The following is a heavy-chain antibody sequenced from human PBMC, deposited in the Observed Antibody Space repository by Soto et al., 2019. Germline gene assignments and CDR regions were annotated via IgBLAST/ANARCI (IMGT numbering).Heavy chain of an antibody. V-gene: IGHV1-2*02. Sequence: ASVKVSCKASGYTFTGYYMHWVRQAPGQGLEWMGWINPNSGGTNYAQKFQGRVTMTRDTSISTAYMELSRLRSDDTAVYYCVRDEDSSGYPSQSDYWGQGTLVTVSS. D-gene: IGHD3-22*01. CDR3: VRDEDSSGYPSQSDY. CDR2: INPNSGGT. CDR1: GYTFTGYY. J-gene: IGHJ4*02.